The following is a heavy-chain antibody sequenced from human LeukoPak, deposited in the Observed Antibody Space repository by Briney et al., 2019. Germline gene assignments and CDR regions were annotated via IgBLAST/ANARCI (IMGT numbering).Heavy chain of an antibody. CDR2: ITADDANT. V-gene: IGHV3-23*01. Sequence: TGGSLRLSCAASGFTFTTYAINWVRQVPGKGLEWVSSITADDANTYLADSVRGRLTISRDNSKNTVYLQMNSLRAEDTAVYYCAKATLGSCGGVRCYPFDYWGQGTLVTVSS. J-gene: IGHJ4*02. D-gene: IGHD2-15*01. CDR3: AKATLGSCGGVRCYPFDY. CDR1: GFTFTTYA.